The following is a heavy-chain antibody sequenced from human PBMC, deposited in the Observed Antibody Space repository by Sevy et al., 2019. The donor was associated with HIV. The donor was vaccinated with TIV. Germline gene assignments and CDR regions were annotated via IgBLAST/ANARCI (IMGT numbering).Heavy chain of an antibody. J-gene: IGHJ4*02. CDR2: ISGSGGST. D-gene: IGHD3-16*02. V-gene: IGHV3-23*01. Sequence: GGSLRLSCAASGFTFSSYAMSWVRLAPGKGLEWVSAISGSGGSTYYADSVKGRFTISRDNSKNTLYLQMNSLRAEDTAVYYCAKDLNDYVWGSYRPSFDYWGQGTLVTVSS. CDR1: GFTFSSYA. CDR3: AKDLNDYVWGSYRPSFDY.